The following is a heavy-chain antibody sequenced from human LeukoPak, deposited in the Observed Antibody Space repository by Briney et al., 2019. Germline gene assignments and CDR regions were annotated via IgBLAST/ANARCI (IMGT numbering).Heavy chain of an antibody. D-gene: IGHD6-19*01. CDR2: IWYDGSNK. CDR3: AGSIAVAGTIDY. CDR1: GFTFSSHG. J-gene: IGHJ4*02. Sequence: GGSLRLSCAASGFTFSSHGMHWVRQAPGKGLEWVAVIWYDGSNKYYADSAKGRFTISRDNSKNTQYLQMNSLRVEDTAVYYCAGSIAVAGTIDYWGQGTLVTVSS. V-gene: IGHV3-33*01.